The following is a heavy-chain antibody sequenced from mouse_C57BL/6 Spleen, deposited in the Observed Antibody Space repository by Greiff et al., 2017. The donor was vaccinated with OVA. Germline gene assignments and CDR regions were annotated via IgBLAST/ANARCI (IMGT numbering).Heavy chain of an antibody. J-gene: IGHJ4*01. Sequence: QVHVKQPGAELVRPGSSVKLSCKASGYTFTSYWMHWVKQRPIQGLEWIGNIDPSDSETHYNQKFKDKATLTVDKSSSTAYMQLSSLTSEDSAVYYCARSGPFIDTTVVATHYYAMDYWGQGTSVTVSS. V-gene: IGHV1-52*01. CDR3: ARSGPFIDTTVVATHYYAMDY. CDR2: IDPSDSET. CDR1: GYTFTSYW. D-gene: IGHD1-1*01.